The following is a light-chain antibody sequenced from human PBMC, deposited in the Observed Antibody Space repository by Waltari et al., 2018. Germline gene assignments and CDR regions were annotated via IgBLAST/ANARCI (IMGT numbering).Light chain of an antibody. J-gene: IGKJ4*01. CDR3: QQRNIWPLT. CDR2: DTS. V-gene: IGKV3-11*01. CDR1: HSVSIS. Sequence: EVVLTQSPATLSLSPGEGATLSCRASHSVSISLAWYQQKPGQPPKLLIYDTSNRASGIPARFSASGSGTDFTLSITSLEPEDFAVYYCQQRNIWPLTFGGGTKVEIK.